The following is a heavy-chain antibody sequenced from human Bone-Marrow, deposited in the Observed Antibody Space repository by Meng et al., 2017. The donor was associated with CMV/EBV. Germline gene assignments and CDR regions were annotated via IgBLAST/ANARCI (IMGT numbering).Heavy chain of an antibody. CDR2: IIPIFGTA. Sequence: SVKVSCKASGGTFSSYAISWVRQAPGQGLEWMGGIIPIFGTANYAQKFQGRVTITTDESTSTAYMELSSLRSEDTAVYYCARGTSIAAPIDYWGQGTLVTVS. J-gene: IGHJ4*02. V-gene: IGHV1-69*05. D-gene: IGHD6-6*01. CDR1: GGTFSSYA. CDR3: ARGTSIAAPIDY.